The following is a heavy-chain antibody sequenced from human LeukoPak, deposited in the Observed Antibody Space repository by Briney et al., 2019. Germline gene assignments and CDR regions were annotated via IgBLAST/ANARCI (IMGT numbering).Heavy chain of an antibody. CDR2: IRSKANSYAT. CDR3: TRSGSVVVVVAATRHYYYGMDV. D-gene: IGHD2-15*01. V-gene: IGHV3-73*01. Sequence: AGGSLRLSCAASGFTFSGSAMHWVRQASGKGLEWVGRIRSKANSYATAYAASVKGRFTISRDDSKNTAYLQMNSLKTEDMAVYYCTRSGSVVVVVAATRHYYYGMDVWGKGTTVTVSS. CDR1: GFTFSGSA. J-gene: IGHJ6*04.